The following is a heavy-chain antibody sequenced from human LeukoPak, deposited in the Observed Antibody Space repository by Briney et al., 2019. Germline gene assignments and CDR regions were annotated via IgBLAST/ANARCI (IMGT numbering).Heavy chain of an antibody. J-gene: IGHJ5*02. Sequence: GASVKVSCTASGYTFTGYYVHWVRQAPGQGIEWMGWINPNSGGTNYAQKFQGRVTMTRDTSISTAYLELSRLRSDDTAVYYCAKEGGYCSSGTCYPWWFDPWGQGTLVTVSS. CDR3: AKEGGYCSSGTCYPWWFDP. CDR2: INPNSGGT. CDR1: GYTFTGYY. V-gene: IGHV1-2*02. D-gene: IGHD2-15*01.